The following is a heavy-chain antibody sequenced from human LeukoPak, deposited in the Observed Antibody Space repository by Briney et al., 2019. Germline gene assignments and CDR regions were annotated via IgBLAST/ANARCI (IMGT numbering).Heavy chain of an antibody. CDR1: GFTFDDYA. CDR2: ISWNGGSI. J-gene: IGHJ3*02. CDR3: AKDPGYSSGWRKDAFDI. Sequence: PGGSLRLSCAAAGFTFDDYAMRWVRQAPGKGRGWDSGISWNGGSIGYADSVNGRFTISRDNAKNSLYLQRDSLRAEDTALYYRAKDPGYSSGWRKDAFDIWGAGTMVTVSS. V-gene: IGHV3-9*01. D-gene: IGHD6-19*01.